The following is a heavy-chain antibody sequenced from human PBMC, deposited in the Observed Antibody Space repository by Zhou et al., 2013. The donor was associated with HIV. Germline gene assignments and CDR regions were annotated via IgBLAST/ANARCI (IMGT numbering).Heavy chain of an antibody. D-gene: IGHD4-17*01. CDR2: IISISGTA. J-gene: IGHJ4*01. V-gene: IGHV1-69*13. CDR1: GDTFTISA. Sequence: QVQLVQSGAEVKKPGSSVKVSCKASGDTFTISAISWVRQAPGQGLEWIGRIISISGTANYAQKFQDRVAITADKSTRTAYMELSSLRSEDTAVYYCARDGIDYGGYSHNVYYFDYWGQERWSPSPQ. CDR3: ARDGIDYGGYSHNVYYFDY.